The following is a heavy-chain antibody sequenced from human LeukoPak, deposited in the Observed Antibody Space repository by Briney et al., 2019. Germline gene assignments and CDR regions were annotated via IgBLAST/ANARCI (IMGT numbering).Heavy chain of an antibody. D-gene: IGHD6-13*01. CDR2: MNPNSGNT. CDR1: GYTFTSYD. CDR3: ARGFYSSWHLNAEYFQH. J-gene: IGHJ1*01. V-gene: IGHV1-8*01. Sequence: ASVKVSCKASGYTFTSYDINWVRQATGQGLEWMGWMNPNSGNTGYAQKFQGRVTMTRNTSISTAYMELSSLRSEDTAVYYCARGFYSSWHLNAEYFQHWGQGTLVTVSS.